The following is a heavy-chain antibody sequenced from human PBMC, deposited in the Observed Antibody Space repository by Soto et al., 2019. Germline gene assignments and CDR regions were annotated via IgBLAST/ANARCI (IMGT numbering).Heavy chain of an antibody. CDR3: ARGFRDYVWGSYRPSNYYGMDV. V-gene: IGHV4-34*01. Sequence: ASETLSLTCAVYGGSFSGYYWSWIRQPPGKGLEWIGEINHSGSTNYNPSLKSRVTISVDTSKNQFSLKLSSVTAADTAVYYCARGFRDYVWGSYRPSNYYGMDVWGQGTTVTVSS. D-gene: IGHD3-16*02. J-gene: IGHJ6*02. CDR1: GGSFSGYY. CDR2: INHSGST.